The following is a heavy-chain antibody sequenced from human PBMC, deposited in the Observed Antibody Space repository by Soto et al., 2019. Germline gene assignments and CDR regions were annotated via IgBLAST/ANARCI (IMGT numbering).Heavy chain of an antibody. CDR1: GGTFSSYA. CDR3: ARSVVGATFPFDY. CDR2: IIPIFGTA. Sequence: ASVKVSCKASGGTFSSYAISWVRQAPGQGLEWMGGIIPIFGTANYAQKFQGRVTITADESKSTAYMELSSLRSEDTAVYYCARSVVGATFPFDYWGQGTLVTVSS. D-gene: IGHD1-26*01. J-gene: IGHJ4*02. V-gene: IGHV1-69*13.